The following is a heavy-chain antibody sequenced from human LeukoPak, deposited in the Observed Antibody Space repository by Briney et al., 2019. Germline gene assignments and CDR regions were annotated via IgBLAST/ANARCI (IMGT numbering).Heavy chain of an antibody. CDR3: ARAWYYFDY. D-gene: IGHD2-15*01. CDR2: INHSGST. Sequence: SETLSLTCTVSGGSISSGGYYWSWIRQPPGKGLEWIGEINHSGSTNYNPSLKSRVTISVDTSKNQFSLKLSSVTAADTAVYYCARAWYYFDYWGQGTLVTVSS. V-gene: IGHV4-39*07. J-gene: IGHJ4*02. CDR1: GGSISSGGYY.